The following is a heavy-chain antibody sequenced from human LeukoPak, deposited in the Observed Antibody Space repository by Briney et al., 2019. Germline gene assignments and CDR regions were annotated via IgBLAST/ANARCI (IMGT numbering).Heavy chain of an antibody. J-gene: IGHJ5*02. D-gene: IGHD6-13*01. CDR1: GGSFSGYY. CDR2: INHSGST. CDR3: ARPRYSSSWYVSWFDP. Sequence: PSETLSLTCAVYGGSFSGYYWSWIRQPPGKGLEWIGEINHSGSTNYNPSLKSRVTISVDTSKNQFSLKLSSVTAADTAVYYCARPRYSSSWYVSWFDPWGQGTLVTVSS. V-gene: IGHV4-34*01.